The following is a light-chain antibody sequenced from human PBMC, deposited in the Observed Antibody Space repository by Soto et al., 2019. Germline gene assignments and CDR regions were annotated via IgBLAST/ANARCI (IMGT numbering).Light chain of an antibody. J-gene: IGLJ2*01. CDR2: QDS. Sequence: SYELTQPPSMSVSPGQTASITCSGDKLGDKYASWYQQKPGQSPVLVIYQDSKRPSGIPERFSGSNSGNTATLTISGTQAMDEADYYCQAWDSTTLVFGGGTKLTVL. V-gene: IGLV3-1*01. CDR1: KLGDKY. CDR3: QAWDSTTLV.